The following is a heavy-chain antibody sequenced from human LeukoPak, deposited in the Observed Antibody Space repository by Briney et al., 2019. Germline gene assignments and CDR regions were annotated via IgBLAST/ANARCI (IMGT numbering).Heavy chain of an antibody. J-gene: IGHJ4*02. V-gene: IGHV3-48*01. CDR1: GFTFSSYS. CDR2: ISSSSSTI. CDR3: ARVGYYDSSGYRPFDY. D-gene: IGHD3-22*01. Sequence: GGSLALSCAASGFTFSSYSMNWVRQAPGQGLEWVSYISSSSSTIYYADSVKGRFTISRDNAKNSLYLQMNSLRAEDTAVYYCARVGYYDSSGYRPFDYWGQGTLVTVSS.